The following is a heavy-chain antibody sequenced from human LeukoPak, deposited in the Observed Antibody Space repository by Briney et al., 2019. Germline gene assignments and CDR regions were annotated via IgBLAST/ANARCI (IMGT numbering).Heavy chain of an antibody. CDR2: ISWNSGSI. CDR1: GFTFDDYA. CDR3: AKDLGFGESSPIDH. J-gene: IGHJ4*02. Sequence: GGSLRLSCAASGFTFDDYAMHWVRQAPGKGLEWVSGISWNSGSIGYADSVKGRFTISRDNAKNSLYLQMNSLRAEDTALYYCAKDLGFGESSPIDHWGQGTLVTVSS. D-gene: IGHD3-10*01. V-gene: IGHV3-9*01.